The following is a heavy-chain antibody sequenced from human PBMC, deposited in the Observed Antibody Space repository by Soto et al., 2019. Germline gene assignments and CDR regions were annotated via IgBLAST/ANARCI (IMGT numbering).Heavy chain of an antibody. CDR2: IYYSGST. CDR3: ARAPTVVTDRYYFDY. V-gene: IGHV4-59*01. CDR1: GGSISSYY. Sequence: QVQLQESGPGLVKPSETLSLTCTVSGGSISSYYWSWIRQPPGKGLEWIGYIYYSGSTNYNPSLKSRVNISVDTSKNQFSRKLSSVTAADTAVYYCARAPTVVTDRYYFDYWGQGTLVTVSS. D-gene: IGHD4-17*01. J-gene: IGHJ4*02.